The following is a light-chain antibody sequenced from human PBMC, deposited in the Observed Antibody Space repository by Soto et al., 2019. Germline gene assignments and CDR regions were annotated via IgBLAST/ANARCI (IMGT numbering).Light chain of an antibody. Sequence: DIHMTQSPSSLSAVLGDRVPITCRASQTIDSWLAWYQQRPGKPPNLLIYKASTLASGVPSRFSGSGSGTEFTLTINSLQPDDFATYYCQQYHIYSGTFGQGTKVDI. CDR3: QQYHIYSGT. CDR2: KAS. CDR1: QTIDSW. V-gene: IGKV1-5*03. J-gene: IGKJ1*01.